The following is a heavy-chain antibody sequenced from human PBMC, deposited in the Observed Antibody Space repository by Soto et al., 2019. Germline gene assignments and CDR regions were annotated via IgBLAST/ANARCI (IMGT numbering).Heavy chain of an antibody. Sequence: EVQLVESGGGLVQPGGSLRLSCAASGVTFSNYWMSWVRQAPGKGLEWVANRKQDGTENNYVDSVRGRFTISRDNAKNSLDLQMNSLTAEDTAVYYCASVAIWGQGTLVTVSS. V-gene: IGHV3-7*01. CDR3: ASVAI. J-gene: IGHJ4*02. CDR1: GVTFSNYW. CDR2: RKQDGTEN. D-gene: IGHD5-12*01.